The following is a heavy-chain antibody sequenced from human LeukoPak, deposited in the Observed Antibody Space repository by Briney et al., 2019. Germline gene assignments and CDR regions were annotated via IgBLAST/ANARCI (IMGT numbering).Heavy chain of an antibody. CDR2: ISSSSSYI. CDR1: GFTFSSYS. Sequence: GGSLRLSCAASGFTFSSYSMNWVRQAPGKGLEWVSSISSSSSYIYYADSVKGRFTISRDNAKNSLYLQMNSLGAEDTAVYYCARVHQDFSWELLLDYWGQGTLVTVSS. J-gene: IGHJ4*02. CDR3: ARVHQDFSWELLLDY. V-gene: IGHV3-21*01. D-gene: IGHD1-26*01.